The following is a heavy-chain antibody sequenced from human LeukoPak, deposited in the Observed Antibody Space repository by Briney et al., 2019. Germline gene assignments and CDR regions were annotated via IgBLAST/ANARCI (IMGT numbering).Heavy chain of an antibody. Sequence: GGSLRLSCAASGFTFSSYSMNWIRQAPGKGLEWVSSISSSSSYIYYADSVKGRFTISRDNAKNSLYLQMNSLRAEDTAVYYCARDVCSSTGCYAFDYWGQGTLVIVSS. CDR2: ISSSSSYI. CDR1: GFTFSSYS. V-gene: IGHV3-21*01. D-gene: IGHD2-2*01. J-gene: IGHJ4*02. CDR3: ARDVCSSTGCYAFDY.